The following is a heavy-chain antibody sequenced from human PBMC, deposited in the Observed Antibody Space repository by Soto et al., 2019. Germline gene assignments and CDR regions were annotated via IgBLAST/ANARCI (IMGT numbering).Heavy chain of an antibody. CDR2: IYYSGST. CDR1: GGSISSGDYY. D-gene: IGHD3-3*01. Sequence: PSESLSLTCTVSGGSISSGDYYWSWIRQPPGKGLEWIGYIYYSGSTYYNPSLKSRVTISVDTSKNQFSLKLSSVTAADTAVYYWARVRDFWSGYYIDYWGQGTLVTVSS. J-gene: IGHJ4*02. V-gene: IGHV4-30-4*01. CDR3: ARVRDFWSGYYIDY.